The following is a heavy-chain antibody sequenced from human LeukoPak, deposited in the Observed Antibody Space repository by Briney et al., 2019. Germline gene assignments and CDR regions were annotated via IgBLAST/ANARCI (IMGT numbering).Heavy chain of an antibody. CDR2: ISPYHGKT. CDR1: GYTFNSYG. V-gene: IGHV1-18*04. J-gene: IGHJ4*02. D-gene: IGHD3-10*01. CDR3: ARVALGITMVRGVIPYFDY. Sequence: ASVKVSCKATGYTFNSYGISWVRQAPGQGLEWMGWISPYHGKTNYAQKLQGRVTMTTDTSTSTAYMELRSLRSDDTAVYYCARVALGITMVRGVIPYFDYWGQGTLVTVSS.